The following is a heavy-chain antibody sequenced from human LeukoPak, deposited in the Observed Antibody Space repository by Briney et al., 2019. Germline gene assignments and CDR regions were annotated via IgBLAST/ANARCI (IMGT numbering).Heavy chain of an antibody. CDR2: ISSSSSTI. V-gene: IGHV3-48*04. Sequence: GGSLRLSCAASGFTFSSYSMNWVRQAPGKGLKWVSYISSSSSTIYYADSVKGRFTISRDNAKNSLYLQMNSLRAEDTAVYYCASVYYYDSSGYHNYFDYWGQGTLVTVSS. J-gene: IGHJ4*02. CDR3: ASVYYYDSSGYHNYFDY. CDR1: GFTFSSYS. D-gene: IGHD3-22*01.